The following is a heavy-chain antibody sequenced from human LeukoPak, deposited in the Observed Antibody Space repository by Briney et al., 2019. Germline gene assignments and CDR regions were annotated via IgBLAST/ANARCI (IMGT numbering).Heavy chain of an antibody. D-gene: IGHD2-15*01. Sequence: SQTLSLTCATSGDSVSNNSATWNWIRQSPSRGLEWLGRTNYRSKWNTDYAVSVKSRTTINPDTSKNQFSLHLNSVTPEDAAVYYCAREGRHAFDIWGQGTMVTVSS. CDR1: GDSVSNNSAT. CDR3: AREGRHAFDI. CDR2: TNYRSKWNT. V-gene: IGHV6-1*01. J-gene: IGHJ3*02.